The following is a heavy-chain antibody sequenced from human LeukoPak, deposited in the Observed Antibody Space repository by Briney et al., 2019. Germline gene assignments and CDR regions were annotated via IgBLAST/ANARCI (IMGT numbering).Heavy chain of an antibody. D-gene: IGHD2-15*01. J-gene: IGHJ5*02. Sequence: PSETLSLTCTVSGGSISSRSYYWAWIRQPPGKGLEWIGSINYSGNTYYSPSLKSRVTMSVDTSKNQFSLKLSSVTAADTAVYYCAKEEGRYCSDGTCYSGTWGQGTLVTVPS. V-gene: IGHV4-39*07. CDR3: AKEEGRYCSDGTCYSGT. CDR1: GGSISSRSYY. CDR2: INYSGNT.